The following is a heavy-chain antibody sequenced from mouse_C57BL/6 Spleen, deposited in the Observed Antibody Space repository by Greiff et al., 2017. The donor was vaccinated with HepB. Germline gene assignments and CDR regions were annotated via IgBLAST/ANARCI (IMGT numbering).Heavy chain of an antibody. CDR2: IDPSDSYT. D-gene: IGHD1-1*01. CDR1: GYTFTSYW. V-gene: IGHV1-69*01. J-gene: IGHJ4*01. Sequence: VQLQQPGAELVMPGASVKLSCKASGYTFTSYWMHWVKQRPGQGLEWIGEIDPSDSYTNYNQKFKGKSTLTVDKSSSTAYMQLSSLTAEDSAVYYCATITTVVVGNAMDYWGQGTSVTVSS. CDR3: ATITTVVVGNAMDY.